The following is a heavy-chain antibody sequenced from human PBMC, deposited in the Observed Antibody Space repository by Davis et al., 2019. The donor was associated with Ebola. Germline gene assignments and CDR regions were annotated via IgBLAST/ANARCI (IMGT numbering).Heavy chain of an antibody. D-gene: IGHD3-9*01. CDR2: ISSSSSYI. J-gene: IGHJ4*02. Sequence: GESLKISCAAPGFTFSSYSMNWVRQAPGKGLEWVSSISSSSSYIYYADSVKGRFTISRDNAKNSLYLQMNSLRAEDTAVYYCARERYFDWLPRYYFDYWGQGTLVTVSS. CDR3: ARERYFDWLPRYYFDY. CDR1: GFTFSSYS. V-gene: IGHV3-21*01.